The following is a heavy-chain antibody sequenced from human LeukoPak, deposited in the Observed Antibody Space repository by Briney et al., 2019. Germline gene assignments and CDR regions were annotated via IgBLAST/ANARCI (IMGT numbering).Heavy chain of an antibody. CDR2: IYYSGST. J-gene: IGHJ4*02. V-gene: IGHV4-59*01. Sequence: PSETLSLTCTVSGGSISSYYWSWVRQPPGKGLEWIGYIYYSGSTNYNPPLKSRVTISVDTSKNQFSLKLSSVTAADTAVYYCAREGDYYDSSAQFDYWGQGTLVTVSS. CDR1: GGSISSYY. CDR3: AREGDYYDSSAQFDY. D-gene: IGHD3-22*01.